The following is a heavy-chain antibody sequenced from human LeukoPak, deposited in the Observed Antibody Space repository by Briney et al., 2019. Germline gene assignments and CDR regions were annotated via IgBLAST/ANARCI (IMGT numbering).Heavy chain of an antibody. CDR3: ARDKSYYDAADY. CDR2: INAGNGNT. CDR1: GYTFTSYA. V-gene: IGHV1-3*01. Sequence: ASVKVSCKASGYTFTSYAMHWVRQAPGQRLEWMGWINAGNGNTKYSQKFQGRVTITRDTSASTAYMELSSLRSEDTAVYYCARDKSYYDAADYWGQGTLVTVSS. D-gene: IGHD1-26*01. J-gene: IGHJ4*02.